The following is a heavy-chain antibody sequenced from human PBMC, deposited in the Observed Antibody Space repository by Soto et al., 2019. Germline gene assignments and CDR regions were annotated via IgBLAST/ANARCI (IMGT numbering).Heavy chain of an antibody. J-gene: IGHJ3*02. Sequence: GGSLRLSCAASGLTFSIYWMHWVRQAPGKGLVWVSRINSDGSTTNYADSVKGRFTISRDNAENTVYLQMNSLRAEDTAVYYCARVSSSSWVAFEIWGQGTMVTVSS. CDR3: ARVSSSSWVAFEI. D-gene: IGHD6-13*01. V-gene: IGHV3-74*01. CDR1: GLTFSIYW. CDR2: INSDGSTT.